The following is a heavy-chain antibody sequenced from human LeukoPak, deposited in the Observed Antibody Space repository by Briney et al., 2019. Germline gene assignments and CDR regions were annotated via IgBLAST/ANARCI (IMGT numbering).Heavy chain of an antibody. D-gene: IGHD2-2*03. CDR1: GFTFSNNW. CDR3: ARDADGSNTNWFNT. Sequence: GGSLRLSCAASGFTFSNNWMSWVRQAPGKGLEWVANIKQDGSEKYYADSVKGRFTISRDTAKNSLFLQMNSLRVDDTAVYYCARDADGSNTNWFNTWGQGTLVSVSS. CDR2: IKQDGSEK. J-gene: IGHJ5*02. V-gene: IGHV3-7*01.